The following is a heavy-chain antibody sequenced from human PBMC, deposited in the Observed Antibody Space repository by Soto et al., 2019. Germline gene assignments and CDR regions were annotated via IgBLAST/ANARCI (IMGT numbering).Heavy chain of an antibody. D-gene: IGHD2-8*01. V-gene: IGHV3-23*01. CDR2: VDGSGGDT. Sequence: GGSLRLSCAASGFTFISHAMGWLRQAPGAGPEWVAFVDGSGGDTSYADSVKGRFTISRDNSDNSLFLHMNSLRAEDTGRYFCAKEIFAAAYAATSRFDLWVQGTLVTVPS. J-gene: IGHJ4*02. CDR3: AKEIFAAAYAATSRFDL. CDR1: GFTFISHA.